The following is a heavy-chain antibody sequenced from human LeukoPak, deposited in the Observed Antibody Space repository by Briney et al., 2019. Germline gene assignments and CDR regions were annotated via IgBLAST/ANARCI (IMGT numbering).Heavy chain of an antibody. J-gene: IGHJ6*02. Sequence: GGSLRLSCAASGFTFSSYGMHWVRQAPGKGLEWVAFIRYDGSNKYYADSVKGRFTISRDNSKNTLYLQMNSLRAEDTAVYYCAREPTVTTSGYYGMDVWGQGTTVTVSS. CDR2: IRYDGSNK. D-gene: IGHD4-17*01. CDR3: AREPTVTTSGYYGMDV. CDR1: GFTFSSYG. V-gene: IGHV3-30*02.